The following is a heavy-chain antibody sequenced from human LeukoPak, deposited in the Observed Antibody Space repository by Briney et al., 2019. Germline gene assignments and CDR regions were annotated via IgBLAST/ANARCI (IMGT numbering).Heavy chain of an antibody. CDR3: ARDFEYTPFDY. CDR1: GGSISSYY. V-gene: IGHV4-59*12. Sequence: SETLSLTCTVSGGSISSYYWSWIRQPPGKGLEWIGYIYYSGSTYYNPSLKSRVTISVDTSKNQFSLKLSSVTAADTAVYYCARDFEYTPFDYWGQGTLVTVSS. CDR2: IYYSGST. J-gene: IGHJ4*02. D-gene: IGHD2-2*02.